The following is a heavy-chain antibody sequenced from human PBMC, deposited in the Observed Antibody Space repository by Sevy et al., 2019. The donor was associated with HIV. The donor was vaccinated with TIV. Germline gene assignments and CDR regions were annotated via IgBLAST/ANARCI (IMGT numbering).Heavy chain of an antibody. D-gene: IGHD3-10*01. Sequence: GESLKISCAASGFTFSSYAMSWVRQAPGKGLEWVSAISGSGGSTYYADSVKGRFTISRDNSKNTLYLQMNSLRAEDTAVYYCAKQYYYGSGSYYNAGYYYYGMDVWGQGTTVTVSS. V-gene: IGHV3-23*01. CDR1: GFTFSSYA. CDR3: AKQYYYGSGSYYNAGYYYYGMDV. CDR2: ISGSGGST. J-gene: IGHJ6*02.